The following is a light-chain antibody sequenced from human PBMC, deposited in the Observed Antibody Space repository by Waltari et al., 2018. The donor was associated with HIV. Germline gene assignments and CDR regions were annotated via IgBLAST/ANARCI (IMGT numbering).Light chain of an antibody. Sequence: QAGLTQPSSVSTGLGHTATLTCTEHDYNVANEGAVGVQQFPVQPHKLLSYSNNDRPSGISEIFFPSRSGKISYLNISRLQPEDEAVYYCSAWDSSLNVWIFGGGTRLTVL. V-gene: IGLV10-54*01. CDR2: SNN. CDR1: DYNVANEG. J-gene: IGLJ2*01. CDR3: SAWDSSLNVWI.